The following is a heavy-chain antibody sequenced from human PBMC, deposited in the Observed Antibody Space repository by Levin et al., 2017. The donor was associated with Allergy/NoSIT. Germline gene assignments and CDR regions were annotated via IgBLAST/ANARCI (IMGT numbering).Heavy chain of an antibody. CDR2: IIPIFGTA. CDR3: ARASGELEPTATYDY. D-gene: IGHD1-1*01. J-gene: IGHJ4*02. V-gene: IGHV1-69*06. CDR1: GGTFSSYA. Sequence: SVKVSCKASGGTFSSYAISWVRQAPGQGLEWMGGIIPIFGTANYAQKFQGRVTITADKSTSTAYMELSSLRSEDTAVYYCARASGELEPTATYDYWGQGTLVTVSS.